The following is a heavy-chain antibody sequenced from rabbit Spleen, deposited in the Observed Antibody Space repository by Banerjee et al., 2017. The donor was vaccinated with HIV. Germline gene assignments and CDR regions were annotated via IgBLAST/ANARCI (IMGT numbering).Heavy chain of an antibody. J-gene: IGHJ4*01. V-gene: IGHV1S40*01. CDR2: IDDGDDNI. CDR3: ARDLYIYGDDYFDL. CDR1: GFSFSSGYD. Sequence: QSLEESGGDLVKPGASLTLTCKASGFSFSSGYDMCWVRQAPGKGLEWIACIDDGDDNIYHASWVNGRFTISKTSSTTVTLQMTSLTAADTATYFCARDLYIYGDDYFDLWGQGTLVTVS. D-gene: IGHD6-1*01.